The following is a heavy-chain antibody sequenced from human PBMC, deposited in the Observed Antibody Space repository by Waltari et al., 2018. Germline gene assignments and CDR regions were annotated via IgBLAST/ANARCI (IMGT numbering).Heavy chain of an antibody. V-gene: IGHV3-53*02. CDR1: GFTVSSNY. Sequence: EVQLVETGGGLIQPGGSLRLSCAASGFTVSSNYMSWVRQAPGKGLEWVSVIYSGGSTYYADSVKGQFTISRDNSKNTLYLQMNSLRAEDTAVYYCARAPRDSSGYYYNEYYFDYWGQGTLVTVSS. CDR3: ARAPRDSSGYYYNEYYFDY. J-gene: IGHJ4*02. CDR2: IYSGGST. D-gene: IGHD3-22*01.